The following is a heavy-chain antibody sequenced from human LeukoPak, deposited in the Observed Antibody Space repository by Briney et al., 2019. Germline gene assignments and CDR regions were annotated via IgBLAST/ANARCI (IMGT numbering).Heavy chain of an antibody. J-gene: IGHJ4*02. D-gene: IGHD3-16*02. V-gene: IGHV3-49*03. Sequence: GGSLRLSCTASGFIFGDYDMSWFRQAPGKGLEWVGFIRSKTYGGTTEYAASAKGRFTISRDDSKSIAYLQMNSLKTEDTAVYYCTRALHVWGSYRPPDYDYWGQGTLVTVSS. CDR2: IRSKTYGGTT. CDR3: TRALHVWGSYRPPDYDY. CDR1: GFIFGDYD.